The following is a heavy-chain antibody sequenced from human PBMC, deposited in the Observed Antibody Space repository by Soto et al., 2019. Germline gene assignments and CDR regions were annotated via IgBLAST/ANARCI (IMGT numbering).Heavy chain of an antibody. V-gene: IGHV3-21*01. D-gene: IGHD3-16*01. CDR3: ASMDLVASDPLFGEKIWAGP. Sequence: GGSLRLSCTASGFTFSLYRMYWVRQAPGKGLEWVSSISGGSSRISYGDSVMGRFTISRDKVKNSLYLDMNSLTVEDTAVYYCASMDLVASDPLFGEKIWAGPWGQGTLVTVSS. CDR1: GFTFSLYR. CDR2: ISGGSSRI. J-gene: IGHJ5*02.